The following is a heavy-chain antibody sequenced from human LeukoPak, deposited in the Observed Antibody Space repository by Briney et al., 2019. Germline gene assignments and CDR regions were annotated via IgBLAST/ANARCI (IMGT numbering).Heavy chain of an antibody. CDR2: ISGSGGST. D-gene: IGHD1-26*01. CDR3: AKEGGSYGYFDN. Sequence: GGSLRPSCAASGFTVSTYGMHWVRQAPGKGLEWVSDISGSGGSTYYADSVKGRFIISRDNSTKTLHLQMNSLRAEDTAVYYCAKEGGSYGYFDNWGQGTLVTVSS. CDR1: GFTVSTYG. J-gene: IGHJ4*02. V-gene: IGHV3-23*01.